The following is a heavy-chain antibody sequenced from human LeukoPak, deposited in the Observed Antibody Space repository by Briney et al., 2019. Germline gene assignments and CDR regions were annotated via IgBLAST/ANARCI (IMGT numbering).Heavy chain of an antibody. CDR1: GGSISSSSYY. Sequence: SETLSLTCTVSGGSISSSSYYWGWIRQPPGKGLEWIWSIYYSGSTYYNPSLKSRVTISVDTSKNQFSLKLSSVTAADTAVYYCARCLLWFGELLYPNWYFDLWGRGTLVTVSS. CDR2: IYYSGST. CDR3: ARCLLWFGELLYPNWYFDL. D-gene: IGHD3-10*01. J-gene: IGHJ2*01. V-gene: IGHV4-39*01.